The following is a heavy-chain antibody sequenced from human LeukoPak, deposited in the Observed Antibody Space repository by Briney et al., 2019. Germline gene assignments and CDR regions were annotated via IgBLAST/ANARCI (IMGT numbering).Heavy chain of an antibody. V-gene: IGHV3-23*01. D-gene: IGHD2-2*02. CDR2: ISGSGGST. Sequence: ETLSLTCAVYGGSFSGYYWSWIRQPPGKGLEWVSAISGSGGSTYYADSVKGRFTISRDNSKNTLYLQMNSLRAEDTAVYYCAGYCSSTSCYNWGQGTLVTVSS. J-gene: IGHJ4*02. CDR3: AGYCSSTSCYN. CDR1: GGSFSGYY.